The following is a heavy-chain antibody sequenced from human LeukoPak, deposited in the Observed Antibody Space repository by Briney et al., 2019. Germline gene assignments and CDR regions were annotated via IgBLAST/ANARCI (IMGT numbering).Heavy chain of an antibody. CDR3: ARVKPYDVLTGWRYSSGWYDY. D-gene: IGHD6-19*01. Sequence: ASVKVSCKASGYTFTSYDINWVRQATGQGLEWMGWMNPNSGNTGYAQKFQGRVTMTRNTSISTAYMELSSLRSEDTAVYYCARVKPYDVLTGWRYSSGWYDYWGQGTLVTVSS. V-gene: IGHV1-8*01. CDR2: MNPNSGNT. CDR1: GYTFTSYD. J-gene: IGHJ4*02.